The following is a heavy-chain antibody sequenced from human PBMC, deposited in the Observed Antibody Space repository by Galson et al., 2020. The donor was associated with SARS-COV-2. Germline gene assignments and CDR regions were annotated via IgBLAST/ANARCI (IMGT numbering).Heavy chain of an antibody. CDR2: ISYDGSNK. Sequence: GGSLRLSCAASGFTFSSYGMHWVRQAPGKGLEWVAVISYDGSNKYYADSVKGRFTISRDNSKNTLYLQMNSLRAEDTAVYYCANSVLATVTHDGYWGQGTLVTVSS. J-gene: IGHJ4*02. V-gene: IGHV3-30*18. CDR1: GFTFSSYG. D-gene: IGHD4-17*01. CDR3: ANSVLATVTHDGY.